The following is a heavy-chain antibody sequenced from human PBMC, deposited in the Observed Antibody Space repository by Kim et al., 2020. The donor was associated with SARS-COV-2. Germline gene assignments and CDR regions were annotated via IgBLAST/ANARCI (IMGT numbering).Heavy chain of an antibody. CDR1: GGTFSSYA. J-gene: IGHJ6*02. Sequence: PVKVSCKASGGTFSSYAISWVRQAPGQGLEWMGGIIPIFGTANYAQKFQGRVTITADESTSTAYMELSSLRSEDTAVYYCARGSCSGGSCYGGWGYYYYGMDVWGQGTTVTVSS. V-gene: IGHV1-69*13. D-gene: IGHD2-15*01. CDR3: ARGSCSGGSCYGGWGYYYYGMDV. CDR2: IIPIFGTA.